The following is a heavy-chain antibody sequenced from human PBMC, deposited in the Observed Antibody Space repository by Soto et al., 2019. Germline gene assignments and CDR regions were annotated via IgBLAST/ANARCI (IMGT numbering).Heavy chain of an antibody. Sequence: PGESLKISCQGSGYTFSNHWINWVRLVPGKGLEWMGIIFPRDSDTRYSPSLQGQVIISVDKSTNTAYLQWTRLTASDTAIYYCAKSIAGGPMDVWGQGTTVTVSS. V-gene: IGHV5-51*01. CDR3: AKSIAGGPMDV. CDR2: IFPRDSDT. J-gene: IGHJ6*02. CDR1: GYTFSNHW. D-gene: IGHD6-13*01.